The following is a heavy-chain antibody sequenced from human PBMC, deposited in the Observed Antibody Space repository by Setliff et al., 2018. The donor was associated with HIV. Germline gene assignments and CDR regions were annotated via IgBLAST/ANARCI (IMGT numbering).Heavy chain of an antibody. J-gene: IGHJ4*02. Sequence: GASVEGLLQGIWIHLHQLLYSLGATGPWTRAWVDGISGGRTSYAQKFQGRLTRTRDTSRSTVYMELSSLRSEDTAVYYCGTVRISVPDVFDFWGQGTLVTVSS. V-gene: IGHV1-46*01. CDR2: GGRT. D-gene: IGHD6-19*01. CDR3: GTVRISVPDVFDF. CDR1: IHLHQLL.